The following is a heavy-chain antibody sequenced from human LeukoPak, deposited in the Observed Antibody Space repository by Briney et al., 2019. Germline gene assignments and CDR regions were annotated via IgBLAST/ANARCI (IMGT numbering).Heavy chain of an antibody. V-gene: IGHV3-21*04. CDR2: ISSSSSYI. CDR3: ASRIATAGSVDY. D-gene: IGHD6-13*01. J-gene: IGHJ4*02. CDR1: GFTFSSYS. Sequence: GGSLRLSCAASGFTFSSYSMNWVRQAPGKGLEWVSSISSSSSYIYYADSVKGRFTISRDNAKNTLHLQMNTLRAEDTAVYYCASRIATAGSVDYWGQGTLVTVSS.